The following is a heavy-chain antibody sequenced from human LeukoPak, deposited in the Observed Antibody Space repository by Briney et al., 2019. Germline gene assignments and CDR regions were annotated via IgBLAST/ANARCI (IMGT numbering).Heavy chain of an antibody. CDR1: GGSFSGYY. J-gene: IGHJ4*02. CDR2: INHSGST. D-gene: IGHD3-22*01. Sequence: PSETLSLTCAVYGGSFSGYYWSWIRQPPGKGLEWIGEINHSGSTNYNPSLKSRVTISVDTSKNQFSLKLSSVTAADTAVYYCARRGSGSIGWWGQGTLVTVSS. V-gene: IGHV4-34*01. CDR3: ARRGSGSIGW.